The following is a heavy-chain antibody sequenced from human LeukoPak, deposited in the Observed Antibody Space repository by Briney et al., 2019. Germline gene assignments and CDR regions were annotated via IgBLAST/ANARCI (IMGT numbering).Heavy chain of an antibody. CDR1: GGSISSYY. Sequence: SETLSLTCTVSGGSISSYYWSWIRQPPGKGLEWIGYIYYSGSTNYNPSLKSRVTISVDTSKNQFSLKLSSVTAADTAVYYCAREIFGSGSYPDFWGQGTLVTVSS. V-gene: IGHV4-59*01. CDR3: AREIFGSGSYPDF. CDR2: IYYSGST. J-gene: IGHJ4*02. D-gene: IGHD3-10*01.